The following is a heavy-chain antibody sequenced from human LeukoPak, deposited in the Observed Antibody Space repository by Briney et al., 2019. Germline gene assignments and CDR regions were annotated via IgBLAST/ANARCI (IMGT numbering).Heavy chain of an antibody. D-gene: IGHD2-15*01. CDR3: ARSRCSGGSCYFDY. J-gene: IGHJ4*02. CDR1: GYTFTGYY. CDR2: INPNSGGT. Sequence: ASVKVSCKASGYTFTGYYMHWVRQAPGQGLEWMGWINPNSGGTNYAQKFQGWITMTRDTSISTAYMELSRLRSDDTAVYYCARSRCSGGSCYFDYWGQGTLVTVSS. V-gene: IGHV1-2*04.